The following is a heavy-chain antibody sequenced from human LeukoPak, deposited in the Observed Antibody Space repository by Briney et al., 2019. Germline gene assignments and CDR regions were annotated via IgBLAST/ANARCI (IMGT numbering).Heavy chain of an antibody. CDR2: ISGSGGRT. Sequence: GGSLRLSCAASGFIFSDYAMTWVRQAPGKGLEWVSSISGSGGRTYYADSVKGRFTVSRDNSKNTLYMQMNTLRAEDTAVFYCAKVSPRYFDSSGYHFFDYWGQGTLVTVSS. D-gene: IGHD3-22*01. CDR3: AKVSPRYFDSSGYHFFDY. CDR1: GFIFSDYA. J-gene: IGHJ4*02. V-gene: IGHV3-23*01.